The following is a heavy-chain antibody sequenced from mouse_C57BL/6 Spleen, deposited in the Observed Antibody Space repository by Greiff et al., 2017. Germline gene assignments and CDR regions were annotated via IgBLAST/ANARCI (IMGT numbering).Heavy chain of an antibody. CDR3: ARQGSYDGYSVYAMDY. V-gene: IGHV5-12*01. Sequence: EVKLEESGGGLVQPGGSLKLSCAASGFTFSDYYMYWVRQTPEKRLEWVAYISNGGGSTYYPDTVKGRFTISRDNAKNTLYLQMSRLKSEDTAMYYCARQGSYDGYSVYAMDYWGQGTSVTVSS. J-gene: IGHJ4*01. D-gene: IGHD2-3*01. CDR1: GFTFSDYY. CDR2: ISNGGGST.